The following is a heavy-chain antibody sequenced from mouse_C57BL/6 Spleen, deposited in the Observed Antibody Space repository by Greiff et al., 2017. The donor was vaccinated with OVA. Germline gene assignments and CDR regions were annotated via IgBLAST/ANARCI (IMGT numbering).Heavy chain of an antibody. Sequence: QVQLQQPGAELVMPGASVKLSCKASGYTFTSYWMHWVKQRPGQGLEWIGEIDPSDSYTNYNQKFTGKSTLTVDKSSSTAYMQLSSLTSGDAAVYYCARRPVSSPFDDWGQGTTLTVSS. V-gene: IGHV1-69*01. CDR1: GYTFTSYW. D-gene: IGHD1-1*01. CDR2: IDPSDSYT. J-gene: IGHJ2*01. CDR3: ARRPVSSPFDD.